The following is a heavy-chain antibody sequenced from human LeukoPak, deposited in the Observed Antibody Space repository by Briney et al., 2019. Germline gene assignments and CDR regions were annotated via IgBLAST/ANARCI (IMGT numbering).Heavy chain of an antibody. D-gene: IGHD3-9*01. J-gene: IGHJ4*02. CDR2: VYYSGNT. CDR1: GVSVSSSNYY. V-gene: IGHV4-61*01. Sequence: SETLSLTCTVSGVSVSSSNYYWSWIRQPPGKGLEWIGYVYYSGNTNQNPSLKSRVTISVDTSKNQFSLMLSSVSAADTAVYYCARGDIARPLDFWGQGTLVTVSS. CDR3: ARGDIARPLDF.